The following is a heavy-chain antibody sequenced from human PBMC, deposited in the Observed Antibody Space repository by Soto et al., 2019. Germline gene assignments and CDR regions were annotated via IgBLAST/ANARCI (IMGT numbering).Heavy chain of an antibody. CDR1: GFTFSSYG. V-gene: IGHV3-30*18. D-gene: IGHD4-4*01. CDR3: AKARITVANSSYYSDGMDV. CDR2: ISYDGSNK. J-gene: IGHJ6*02. Sequence: GGSLRLSCAASGFTFSSYGMHWVRQAPGKGLEWVAVISYDGSNKYYADSVKGRFTISRDNSKNTMYLQMNSMRAEDTAVYYCAKARITVANSSYYSDGMDVWGQGTQVTVSS.